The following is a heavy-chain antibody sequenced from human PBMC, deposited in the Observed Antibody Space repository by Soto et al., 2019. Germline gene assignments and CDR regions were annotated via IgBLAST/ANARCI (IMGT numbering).Heavy chain of an antibody. V-gene: IGHV4-39*01. Sequence: SPTCTVSGGSISSSSYYWGWIRQPPGKGLEWIGSIYYSGSTYYNPSLKSRVTISVDTSKNQFSLKLSSVTAADTAVYYCARHPTYYYDSSGYLFDYWGQGTLVTVSA. CDR3: ARHPTYYYDSSGYLFDY. CDR2: IYYSGST. CDR1: GGSISSSSYY. J-gene: IGHJ4*02. D-gene: IGHD3-22*01.